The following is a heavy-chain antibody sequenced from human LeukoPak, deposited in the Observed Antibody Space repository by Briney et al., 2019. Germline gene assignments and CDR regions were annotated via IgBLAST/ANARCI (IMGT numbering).Heavy chain of an antibody. Sequence: ASVKISCKASGYTFTDYYMYWVRQAPGQGPECMGVIHPSGGGTNYAQKFQGRVTLTKDTATSTVYIELSSPRSDDTAVYYCARMAMDPAMVTNFFDLWGQGTLLIVSA. CDR3: ARMAMDPAMVTNFFDL. CDR1: GYTFTDYY. J-gene: IGHJ4*02. V-gene: IGHV1-46*01. D-gene: IGHD5-18*01. CDR2: IHPSGGGT.